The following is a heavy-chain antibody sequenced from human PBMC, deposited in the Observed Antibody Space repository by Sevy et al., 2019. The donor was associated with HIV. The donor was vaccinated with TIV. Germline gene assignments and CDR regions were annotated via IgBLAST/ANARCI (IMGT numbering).Heavy chain of an antibody. CDR3: ARPRTAGAHRGGLDYFDP. CDR1: GASMSSSRYY. Sequence: SQTLSLTCIVSGASMSSSRYYWGWIRQSPGKGLEWIGSIYYSGSTYYNPSLESRVTISVDTSKNQFYPRLTSVTAADTAIYYCARPRTAGAHRGGLDYFDPWGQRTLVTVSS. CDR2: IYYSGST. D-gene: IGHD6-13*01. J-gene: IGHJ5*02. V-gene: IGHV4-39*01.